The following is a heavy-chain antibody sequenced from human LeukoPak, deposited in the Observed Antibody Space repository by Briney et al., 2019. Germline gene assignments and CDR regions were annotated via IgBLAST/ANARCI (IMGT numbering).Heavy chain of an antibody. J-gene: IGHJ6*02. CDR2: INSDGSST. Sequence: PGGSLRLSCAASGFTFSSYCMHWVRQAPGKGLVWVSRINSDGSSTSYADSVKGRFTISRDNAKNTLYLQMNSLRAEDTAVYYCARVRASYCSGGSCYPTDYYYGMDVWGQGTTVTVSS. CDR3: ARVRASYCSGGSCYPTDYYYGMDV. D-gene: IGHD2-15*01. V-gene: IGHV3-74*01. CDR1: GFTFSSYC.